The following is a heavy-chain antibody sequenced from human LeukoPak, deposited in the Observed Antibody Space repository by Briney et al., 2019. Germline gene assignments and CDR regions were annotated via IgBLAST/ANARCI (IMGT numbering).Heavy chain of an antibody. CDR2: IYYDGTA. J-gene: IGHJ4*02. D-gene: IGHD7-27*01. V-gene: IGHV4-39*01. CDR3: ARRWGYFDY. CDR1: GGSISSTSYY. Sequence: SETLSLTCTVSGGSISSTSYYWGWIRQPPGKGLEWIGNIYYDGTAYYNPSLKSRVTISVDTSKNQFSLKLTSVTAADTAVYYCARRWGYFDYWGQGTLVTASS.